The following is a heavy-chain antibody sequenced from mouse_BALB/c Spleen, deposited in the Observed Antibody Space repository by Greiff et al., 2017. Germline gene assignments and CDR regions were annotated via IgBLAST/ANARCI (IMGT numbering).Heavy chain of an antibody. D-gene: IGHD2-3*01. CDR3: ARTPLDGYYYAMDY. CDR2: ISYSGST. J-gene: IGHJ4*01. Sequence: EVQRVESGPGLVKPSQSLSLTCTVTGYSITSDYAWNWIRQFPGNKLEWMGYISYSGSTSYNPSLKSRISITRDTSKNQFFLQLNSVTTEDTATYYCARTPLDGYYYAMDYWGQGTSVTVSS. CDR1: GYSITSDYA. V-gene: IGHV3-2*02.